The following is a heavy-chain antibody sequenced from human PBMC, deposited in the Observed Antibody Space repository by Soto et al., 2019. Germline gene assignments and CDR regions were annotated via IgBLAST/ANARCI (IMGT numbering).Heavy chain of an antibody. D-gene: IGHD6-13*01. CDR3: ARDVSPGSSSLYLDAFDI. V-gene: IGHV3-7*05. J-gene: IGHJ3*02. Sequence: EVQLVESGGTLVQPGGSLRLSCEGSGFTFGSYWMTWVRQAPGKGLEWVANIKRDGSNKSYLDSVRGRFTISRDNAKNSLYLQMSSLRAEDTALYYCARDVSPGSSSLYLDAFDIWVQGTMVTVSS. CDR2: IKRDGSNK. CDR1: GFTFGSYW.